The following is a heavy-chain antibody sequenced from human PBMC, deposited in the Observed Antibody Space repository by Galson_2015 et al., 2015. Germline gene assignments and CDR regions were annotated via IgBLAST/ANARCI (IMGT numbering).Heavy chain of an antibody. V-gene: IGHV6-1*01. Sequence: CAISGDSVSSNSVIWHWIRQSPSRGLEWLGRTYYRSKWYIDYAASMNSRITINPDTSKNQFSLQLNSVTPEDTAVYYCVKAPAGTYGIFQYWGQGTLVTVSS. CDR2: TYYRSKWYI. J-gene: IGHJ4*02. CDR1: GDSVSSNSVI. CDR3: VKAPAGTYGIFQY. D-gene: IGHD1-26*01.